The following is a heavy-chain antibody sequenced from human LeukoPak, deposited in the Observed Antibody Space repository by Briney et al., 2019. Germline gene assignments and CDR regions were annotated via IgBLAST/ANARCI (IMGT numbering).Heavy chain of an antibody. Sequence: GGSLRLSCAASGFTFSIHGMNWVRQAPGKGLERVSGIGASGSHTYFADSVKGRFSISRDNSKNTVYLQMNSLRAEDTAVYYCAKAGSSGSGYFDYWGQGTLVTVSS. CDR2: IGASGSHT. V-gene: IGHV3-23*01. CDR3: AKAGSSGSGYFDY. J-gene: IGHJ4*02. D-gene: IGHD6-19*01. CDR1: GFTFSIHG.